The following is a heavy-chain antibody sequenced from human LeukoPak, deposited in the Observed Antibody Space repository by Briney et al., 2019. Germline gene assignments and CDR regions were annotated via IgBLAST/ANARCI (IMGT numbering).Heavy chain of an antibody. CDR3: AKDRRGDIVLVPDAIEDY. Sequence: GGSLRLSCAASGFAFSSYAMSWVRQAPGKGLEWVSAISGSGGSTYYADSVKGRFTISRDNSKNTLYLQMNSLRAEDTAVYYCAKDRRGDIVLVPDAIEDYWGQGTLVTVSS. D-gene: IGHD2-2*02. CDR1: GFAFSSYA. J-gene: IGHJ4*02. V-gene: IGHV3-23*01. CDR2: ISGSGGST.